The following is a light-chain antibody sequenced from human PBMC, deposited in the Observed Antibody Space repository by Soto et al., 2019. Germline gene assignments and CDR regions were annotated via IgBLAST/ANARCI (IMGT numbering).Light chain of an antibody. V-gene: IGKV1-39*01. Sequence: DIQMTQSPSSLSACVGDRVTITCRASQSVSTWLNWYQQKPGKAPKLLIYATSNLQSGVPLRFTGGGSGTYFTLTISSLQPEDFATYYCQQTYRSPQTFGRGTSVEIK. J-gene: IGKJ4*02. CDR2: ATS. CDR3: QQTYRSPQT. CDR1: QSVSTW.